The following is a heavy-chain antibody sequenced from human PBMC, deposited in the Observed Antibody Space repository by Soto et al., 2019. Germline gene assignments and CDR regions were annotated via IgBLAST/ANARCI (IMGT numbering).Heavy chain of an antibody. Sequence: ASVKVSCKASGYTXTSYGISWVRQAPGQGLEWMGWISAYNGNTNYAQKLQGRVTMTTDTSTSTAYMELRSLRSDDTAVYYCATTGQYCSGGSCYANWFDPWGQGTLVTVSS. CDR2: ISAYNGNT. V-gene: IGHV1-18*01. CDR1: GYTXTSYG. J-gene: IGHJ5*02. D-gene: IGHD2-15*01. CDR3: ATTGQYCSGGSCYANWFDP.